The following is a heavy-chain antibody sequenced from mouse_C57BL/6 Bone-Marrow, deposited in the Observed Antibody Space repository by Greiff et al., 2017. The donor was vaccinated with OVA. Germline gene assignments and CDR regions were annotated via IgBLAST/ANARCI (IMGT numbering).Heavy chain of an antibody. Sequence: EVQLQQSGTVLARPGASVKMSCKTSGYTFTSYWMHWVKQRPGQGLEWIGAIYPGNSDTSYNQKFKGKAKLTAVTSASTAYMELSRLTNEDSAVYYCTNGALYRGAMDYWGQGTSVTVSS. J-gene: IGHJ4*01. CDR3: TNGALYRGAMDY. CDR1: GYTFTSYW. D-gene: IGHD1-3*01. CDR2: IYPGNSDT. V-gene: IGHV1-5*01.